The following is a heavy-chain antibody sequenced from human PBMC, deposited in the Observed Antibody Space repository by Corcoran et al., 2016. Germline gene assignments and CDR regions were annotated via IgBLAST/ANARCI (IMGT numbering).Heavy chain of an antibody. V-gene: IGHV4-34*01. D-gene: IGHD6-19*01. CDR3: ARGQIAVAGTFDY. J-gene: IGHJ4*02. CDR1: GGSFSGYY. CDR2: INHSGST. Sequence: QLQQWGAGLLKPSETLSLTCAVYGGSFSGYYWSWIRQPPGKGLEWIGEINHSGSTNYNPSLKSRVTISVDTSKNQFSLKLSSVTAADTAVYYCARGQIAVAGTFDYWGQGTLVTVSS.